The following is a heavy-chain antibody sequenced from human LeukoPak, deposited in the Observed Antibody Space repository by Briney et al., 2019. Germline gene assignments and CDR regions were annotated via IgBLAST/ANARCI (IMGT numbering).Heavy chain of an antibody. D-gene: IGHD5-18*01. CDR1: GFTFTRYT. CDR2: VSSSSGYM. J-gene: IGHJ4*02. Sequence: GGSLRLSCAASGFTFTRYTMNWVRQAPGKGLEWVSSVSSSSGYMYYADSVKGRFAISRDNAKNALYLRMNSLRAEDTAVYYCARDSSWPPKTNSFGSDYWGQGTLVTVSS. V-gene: IGHV3-21*01. CDR3: ARDSSWPPKTNSFGSDY.